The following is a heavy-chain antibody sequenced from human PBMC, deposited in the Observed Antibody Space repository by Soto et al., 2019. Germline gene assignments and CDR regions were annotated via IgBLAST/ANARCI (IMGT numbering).Heavy chain of an antibody. D-gene: IGHD3-10*01. CDR1: GVSIISSSYY. CDR3: ARHLTHPYYYGSGFPNWFDP. CDR2: IYYSGST. V-gene: IGHV4-39*01. J-gene: IGHJ5*02. Sequence: PSETLSLTCTVSGVSIISSSYYWVWIRQPPGKGLEWIGSIYYSGSTYYNPSLKSRVTISVDTSKNQFSLKLSSVTAADTAVYYCARHLTHPYYYGSGFPNWFDPWGQGTLVTVSS.